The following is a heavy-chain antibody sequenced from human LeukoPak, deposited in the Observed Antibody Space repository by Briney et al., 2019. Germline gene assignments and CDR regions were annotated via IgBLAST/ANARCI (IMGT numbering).Heavy chain of an antibody. J-gene: IGHJ4*02. CDR3: ARVPTQQWLGYFDY. V-gene: IGHV4-59*12. D-gene: IGHD6-19*01. Sequence: SETLSLTCTVSGGSISSYYWSWIRQPPGKGLEWIGYIYYSGNTYYSPSLKSRVTISVDTSKNQFSLKLSSVTAADTAVYYCARVPTQQWLGYFDYWGQGTLVTVSS. CDR2: IYYSGNT. CDR1: GGSISSYY.